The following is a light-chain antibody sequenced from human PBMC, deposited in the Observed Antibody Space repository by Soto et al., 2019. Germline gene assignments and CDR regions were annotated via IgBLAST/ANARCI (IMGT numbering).Light chain of an antibody. V-gene: IGLV4-60*02. CDR3: ETWDINTHVV. J-gene: IGLJ2*01. CDR1: SGHSSYI. CDR2: LEGSGSH. Sequence: QSVLTQSSSASASLGSSVKLTCTLSSGHSSYIIAWHQQQPGKAPRYLMKLEGSGSHNKGSGVPDRFSGSSSGADRYLTISNLQFEDEADYYCETWDINTHVVFGGGTKLTVL.